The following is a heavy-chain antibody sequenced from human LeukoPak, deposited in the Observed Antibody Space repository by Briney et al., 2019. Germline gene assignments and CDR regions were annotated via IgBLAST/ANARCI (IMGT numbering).Heavy chain of an antibody. V-gene: IGHV3-30*03. CDR2: ISYGGSNK. CDR3: GGYDFWSGQPYYYGMDV. J-gene: IGHJ6*02. D-gene: IGHD3-3*01. CDR1: GFTFSSYG. Sequence: GGSLRLSCAASGFTFSSYGMHWVRQAPGKGLEWVAVISYGGSNKYYADSVKGRFTISRDNSKNTLYLQMNSLRAEDTAVYYCGGYDFWSGQPYYYGMDVWGQGTTVTVSS.